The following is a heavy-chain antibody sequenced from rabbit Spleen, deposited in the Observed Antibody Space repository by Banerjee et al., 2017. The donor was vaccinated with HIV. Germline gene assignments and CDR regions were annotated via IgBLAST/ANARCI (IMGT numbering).Heavy chain of an antibody. Sequence: QSLEESGGDLVKPGASLTLTCTASGFSFTYIDYLCWVRQPPGKGPEWIACVAAGVSFTSYYATWAKGRFTISKTSSTTVTLQVTSLTAADTATYFCARDLTDVIGWNFGWWGPGTLVTVS. D-gene: IGHD1-1*01. V-gene: IGHV1S40*01. J-gene: IGHJ4*01. CDR2: VAAGVSFTS. CDR1: GFSFTYIDY. CDR3: ARDLTDVIGWNFGW.